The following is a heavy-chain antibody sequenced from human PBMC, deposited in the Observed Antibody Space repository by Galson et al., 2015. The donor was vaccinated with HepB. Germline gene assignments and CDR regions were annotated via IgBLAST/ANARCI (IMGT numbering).Heavy chain of an antibody. Sequence: SLRLSCAASGFTFSSYSMNWVRQAPGKGLEWVSSISSSSSYIYYADSVKGRFTISRDNAKNSLYLQMNSLRAEDTAVYYCARGGIAVAGTGLFSVWGQGTLVTVSS. CDR2: ISSSSSYI. J-gene: IGHJ4*02. CDR1: GFTFSSYS. CDR3: ARGGIAVAGTGLFSV. V-gene: IGHV3-21*01. D-gene: IGHD6-19*01.